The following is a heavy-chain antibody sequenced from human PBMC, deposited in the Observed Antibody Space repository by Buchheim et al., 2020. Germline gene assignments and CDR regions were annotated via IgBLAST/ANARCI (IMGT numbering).Heavy chain of an antibody. CDR3: ARSEEGNSSSWYPRFCWFDP. J-gene: IGHJ5*02. Sequence: QVQLQESGPGLVKPSQTLSLTCTVSGGSISSGGYYWSWIRQHPGKGLEWIGYIYYSGSTYYNPSLKSRVTISVDKSKHPFSLKLSSVTAADTAVYYCARSEEGNSSSWYPRFCWFDPWGQGTL. D-gene: IGHD6-13*01. CDR1: GGSISSGGYY. V-gene: IGHV4-31*03. CDR2: IYYSGST.